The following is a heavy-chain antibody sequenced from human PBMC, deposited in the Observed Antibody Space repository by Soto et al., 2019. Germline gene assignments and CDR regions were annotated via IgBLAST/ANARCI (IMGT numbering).Heavy chain of an antibody. Sequence: QVPLVQSGAEVKKPGASVKVSCKASGYLFTNFYIHWVRQAPGQGLEWMGVVNPSGGTTTYTQKSQGRVTMTSDTSTSTVYMELSSLRSEDTAVYYWARAAAYYDPFDYGGQGPLVTVSS. J-gene: IGHJ4*02. CDR1: GYLFTNFY. D-gene: IGHD3-22*01. V-gene: IGHV1-46*01. CDR3: ARAAAYYDPFDY. CDR2: VNPSGGTT.